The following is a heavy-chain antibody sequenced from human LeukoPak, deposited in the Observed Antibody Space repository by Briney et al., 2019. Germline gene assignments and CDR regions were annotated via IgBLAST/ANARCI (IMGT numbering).Heavy chain of an antibody. CDR1: GFIVSSNY. CDR2: VYSGGST. Sequence: PGGSLRLSCAASGFIVSSNYMSWVRQAPGKGLEWVSVVYSGGSTYYADSVRGRFTISRDNSKNTLYLQMNSLRAEDTAVYYCAKDLGFPMDVWGKGTTVTVSS. D-gene: IGHD7-27*01. CDR3: AKDLGFPMDV. V-gene: IGHV3-53*01. J-gene: IGHJ6*03.